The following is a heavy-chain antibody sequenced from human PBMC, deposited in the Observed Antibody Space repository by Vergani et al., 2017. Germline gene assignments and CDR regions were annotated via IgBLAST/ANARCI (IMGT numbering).Heavy chain of an antibody. CDR1: GFTFNSYG. V-gene: IGHV3-30*19. D-gene: IGHD1-26*01. Sequence: QVQLVESGGGVVQPGGSLRLSCAASGFTFNSYGMHWVRQAPGKGLEWVAVIAYDGSNKYYADSVKGRFTISRDNSKNTVYLQMTSLRAEDTAVYHCAKELPNIVGSYFDYWGQGILVTVSS. CDR3: AKELPNIVGSYFDY. J-gene: IGHJ4*02. CDR2: IAYDGSNK.